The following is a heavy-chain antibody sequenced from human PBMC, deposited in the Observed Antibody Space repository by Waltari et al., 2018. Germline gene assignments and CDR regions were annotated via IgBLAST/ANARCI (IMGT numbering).Heavy chain of an antibody. Sequence: EVQLVDSGGDLVHPGGSLRLSCAASGFMFSNYAMTWVRKAPGRGLGWDSSGSGDGATTYYADSGSGRFTISRDNSENTLYLQMDRLRADDTAVYYCAKDFDTSGYFPLGSWGQGTLVTVSS. CDR3: AKDFDTSGYFPLGS. D-gene: IGHD3-22*01. CDR1: GFMFSNYA. CDR2: GSGDGATT. V-gene: IGHV3-23*04. J-gene: IGHJ5*02.